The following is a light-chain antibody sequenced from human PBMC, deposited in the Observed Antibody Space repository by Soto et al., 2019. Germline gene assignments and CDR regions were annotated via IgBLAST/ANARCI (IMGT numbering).Light chain of an antibody. J-gene: IGLJ2*01. CDR1: SNDVGSYNR. V-gene: IGLV2-18*02. CDR3: SSYTGSRTYVV. Sequence: QSVLTQPPSVSGSPGQSVTIPCTGTSNDVGSYNRVSWYQQPPGTAPKLMIYEVNNRPSGVPDRFSGSKSGNAASLTISGLQAEDEADYYCSSYTGSRTYVVFGGGTKVTVL. CDR2: EVN.